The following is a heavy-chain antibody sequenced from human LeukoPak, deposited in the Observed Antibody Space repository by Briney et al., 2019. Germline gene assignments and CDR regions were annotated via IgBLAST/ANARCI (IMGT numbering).Heavy chain of an antibody. V-gene: IGHV3-20*04. CDR3: ARSAVDFWSGNWFDP. CDR2: ISWNSGSI. CDR1: AFTFSNYW. Sequence: PGGSLRLSCAASAFTFSNYWMSWVRQAPGKGLEWVSGISWNSGSIGYADSVKGRFTISRDNAKNSLYLQMNSLRAEDTAVYYCARSAVDFWSGNWFDPWGQGTLVTVSS. D-gene: IGHD3-3*01. J-gene: IGHJ5*02.